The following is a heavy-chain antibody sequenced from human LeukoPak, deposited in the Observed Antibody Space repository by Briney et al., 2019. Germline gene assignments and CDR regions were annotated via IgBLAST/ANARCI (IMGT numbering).Heavy chain of an antibody. CDR3: ARGPRNNAFDV. Sequence: PGGSLRLSCAASGFTFSDYYMSWFRQAPGKGPEWISYIVISGSSIYYTDSVKGRFTISRDNVKNALYLQMNSLRVEGTAVYYCARGPRNNAFDVWGQGTMVTVSS. CDR1: GFTFSDYY. D-gene: IGHD1/OR15-1a*01. J-gene: IGHJ3*01. V-gene: IGHV3-11*01. CDR2: IVISGSSI.